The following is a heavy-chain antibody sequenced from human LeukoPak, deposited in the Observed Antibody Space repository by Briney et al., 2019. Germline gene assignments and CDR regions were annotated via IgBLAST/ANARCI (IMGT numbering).Heavy chain of an antibody. CDR1: GGSMNSYY. J-gene: IGHJ4*02. Sequence: SETLSLTCSVSGGSMNSYYWSWIRQSPGKGLEWIGYIYYSGSTNYNPSLKSRVTISVDTSKNQFSLKLSPVTAADTAVYYCARHVWLQPFDYWGQGTLVTVSS. D-gene: IGHD3-9*01. V-gene: IGHV4-59*08. CDR3: ARHVWLQPFDY. CDR2: IYYSGST.